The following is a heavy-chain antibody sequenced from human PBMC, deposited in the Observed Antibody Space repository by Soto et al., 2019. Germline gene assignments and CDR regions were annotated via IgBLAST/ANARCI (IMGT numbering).Heavy chain of an antibody. CDR1: GFTFSSYA. CDR2: ISGSGGST. J-gene: IGHJ3*02. V-gene: IGHV3-23*01. CDR3: AKVWWQLVSDDDAFDI. D-gene: IGHD6-6*01. Sequence: PGGSLRLSCAASGFTFSSYAMSWVRQAPGKGLEWVSAISGSGGSTYYADSVKGRFTISRDNSKNTLYLQMNSLRAEDTAVYYCAKVWWQLVSDDDAFDIWGQGTMVTVSS.